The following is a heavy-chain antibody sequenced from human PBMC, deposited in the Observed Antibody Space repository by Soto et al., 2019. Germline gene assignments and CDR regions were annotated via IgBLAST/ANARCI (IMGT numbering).Heavy chain of an antibody. V-gene: IGHV5-51*01. CDR3: AGGGVRGVITRTRDYYGMDV. Sequence: GESLKISCKGSGYSFTTYYISWVRQMPGKGLEWMGIIYPGDSDTRYSPSFQGQVTISADKSISTAYLQWSSLKASDTAMYYCAGGGVRGVITRTRDYYGMDVWGQGTTVTVSS. CDR2: IYPGDSDT. J-gene: IGHJ6*02. D-gene: IGHD3-10*01. CDR1: GYSFTTYY.